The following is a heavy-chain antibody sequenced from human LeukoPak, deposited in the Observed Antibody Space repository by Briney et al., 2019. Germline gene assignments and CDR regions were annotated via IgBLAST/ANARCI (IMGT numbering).Heavy chain of an antibody. CDR3: ARDRGGIKLRTQAGYFDY. CDR1: GYTFTSYG. D-gene: IGHD4-23*01. Sequence: ASVNVPCKASGYTFTSYGISWVRQAPGQGLECMGWISAYNGNTNYAQKLQGRVTMTTDTSTSTAYLELSSLRSDDTAVYYCARDRGGIKLRTQAGYFDYWGQGTLVTVSS. V-gene: IGHV1-18*01. J-gene: IGHJ4*02. CDR2: ISAYNGNT.